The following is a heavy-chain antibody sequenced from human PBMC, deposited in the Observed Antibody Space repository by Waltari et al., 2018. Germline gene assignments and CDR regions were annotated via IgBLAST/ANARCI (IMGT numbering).Heavy chain of an antibody. D-gene: IGHD6-13*01. CDR1: GFTFSSYS. J-gene: IGHJ4*02. CDR2: ISSSSSYI. CDR3: ARVRSIAAAVEFDY. V-gene: IGHV3-21*01. Sequence: EVQLVESGGGLVRPGGSLRLSCAASGFTFSSYSMNWVRQAPGKGLEWVSSISSSSSYIYYADSGKGRFTISRDNAKNSLYLQMNSLRAEDTAVYYCARVRSIAAAVEFDYWGQGTLVTVSS.